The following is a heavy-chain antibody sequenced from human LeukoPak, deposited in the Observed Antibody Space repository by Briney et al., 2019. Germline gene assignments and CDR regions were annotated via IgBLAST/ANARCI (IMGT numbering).Heavy chain of an antibody. CDR1: GGSISSSSYY. CDR3: ARALWRGGSCFLHY. CDR2: IYYSGST. Sequence: PSETLSLTCTVSGGSISSSSYYWGWIRQPPGKGLEWIGSIYYSGSTYYNPSLKSRVTISVDTSKNQFSLKLSSVTAADTAVYYCARALWRGGSCFLHYWGQGTLVTVSS. V-gene: IGHV4-39*07. J-gene: IGHJ4*02. D-gene: IGHD2-15*01.